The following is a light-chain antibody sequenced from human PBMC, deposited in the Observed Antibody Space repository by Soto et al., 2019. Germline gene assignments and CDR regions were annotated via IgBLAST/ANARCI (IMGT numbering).Light chain of an antibody. CDR3: QSYDSSLSGHVV. J-gene: IGLJ2*01. CDR1: SSNIGAGYG. V-gene: IGLV1-40*01. Sequence: QSVLTQPPSVSGAPGQRVTISCTGSSSNIGAGYGVHWYQQLPGTAPKLLIYGNTNRPSGVPDRFSGSKSGTSASLAITGLQAEDEADYYCQSYDSSLSGHVVFGGGTKLTVL. CDR2: GNT.